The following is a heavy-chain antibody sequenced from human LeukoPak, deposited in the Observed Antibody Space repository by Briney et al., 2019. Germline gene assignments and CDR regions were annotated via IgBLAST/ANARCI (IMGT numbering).Heavy chain of an antibody. D-gene: IGHD3-22*01. CDR2: ISYDGSNK. CDR3: ARVTRGPSYYYDSSGYESGDY. J-gene: IGHJ4*02. CDR1: GFTFSSYA. V-gene: IGHV3-30-3*01. Sequence: GGSLRLSCAASGFTFSSYAMHWVRQAPGKGLERVAVISYDGSNKYYADSVEGRFTISRDNSKNKLYLQMNSLRADDTAVYYCARVTRGPSYYYDSSGYESGDYWGQGTVVTVSS.